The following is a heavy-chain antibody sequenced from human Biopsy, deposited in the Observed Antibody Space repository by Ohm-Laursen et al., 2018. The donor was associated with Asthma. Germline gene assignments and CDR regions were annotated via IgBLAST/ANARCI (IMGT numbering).Heavy chain of an antibody. Sequence: SLRLSCAASGFVFSQCGMHWVRQGPGKRLEWVALVSSDGHNKYYEDSVKGRFTISRDNSRNRLYLQINSLTVEDSAVYFCARQSGQEYGDSIPFDTWGQGTKVAVSS. CDR2: VSSDGHNK. CDR1: GFVFSQCG. J-gene: IGHJ3*02. D-gene: IGHD3-22*01. CDR3: ARQSGQEYGDSIPFDT. V-gene: IGHV3-30*03.